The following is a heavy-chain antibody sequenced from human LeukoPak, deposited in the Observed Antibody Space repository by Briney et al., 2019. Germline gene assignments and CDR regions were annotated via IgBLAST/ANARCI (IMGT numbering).Heavy chain of an antibody. CDR1: GFTFSSYA. J-gene: IGHJ4*02. Sequence: GGSLRLSCAASGFTFSSYAMSWVRQAPGKGLEWVSAISGSGGSTYYADSVKGRFTISRDNSKNTLYLQMNSLRVDDTAVYYCANIPNSFGPDYWGQGGLVTVSS. D-gene: IGHD3-16*01. CDR2: ISGSGGST. V-gene: IGHV3-23*01. CDR3: ANIPNSFGPDY.